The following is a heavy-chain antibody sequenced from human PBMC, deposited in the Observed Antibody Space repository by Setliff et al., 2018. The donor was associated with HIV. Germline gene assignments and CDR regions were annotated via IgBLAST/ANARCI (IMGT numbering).Heavy chain of an antibody. CDR3: AKDRITGYYNFWSGPNFDY. CDR2: ISGSGGKT. V-gene: IGHV3-23*01. Sequence: LRLSCAASGFTFSSYAMSWVRQAPGKGLGWVSAISGSGGKTDYADSVKGRFTISRDNSKNALYLQMNSLRADDTAVYYCAKDRITGYYNFWSGPNFDYWGQGTLVTVSS. D-gene: IGHD3-3*01. J-gene: IGHJ4*02. CDR1: GFTFSSYA.